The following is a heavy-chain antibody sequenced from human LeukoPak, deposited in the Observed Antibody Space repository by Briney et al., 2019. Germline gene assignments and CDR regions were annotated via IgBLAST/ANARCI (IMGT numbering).Heavy chain of an antibody. V-gene: IGHV4-59*01. J-gene: IGHJ5*02. CDR3: AASWSYQNWFDP. CDR1: AVSISDYY. CDR2: IHNSGNT. D-gene: IGHD2-15*01. Sequence: SETLSLTCTVSAVSISDYYWSWIRQTPGKGLEWIGYIHNSGNTNYNPSLKSRVTISVDTSKNQFSLQLSSVTAADAAVYYCAASWSYQNWFDPWGKGTLVTVSS.